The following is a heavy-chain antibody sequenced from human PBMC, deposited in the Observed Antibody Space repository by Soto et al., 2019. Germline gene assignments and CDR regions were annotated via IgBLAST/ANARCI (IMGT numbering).Heavy chain of an antibody. CDR3: AKYRFSYGDYRLDY. V-gene: IGHV3-74*01. CDR2: INSDGSST. CDR1: GFTFSNYW. D-gene: IGHD4-17*01. J-gene: IGHJ4*02. Sequence: PGGSLRLSCAASGFTFSNYWMHWVRQAPGKGLVCVSRINSDGSSTNYADSVKGRFTISRDNSKNTLYLQMNSLRAEDTAVYYCAKYRFSYGDYRLDYWGQGTLVTVSS.